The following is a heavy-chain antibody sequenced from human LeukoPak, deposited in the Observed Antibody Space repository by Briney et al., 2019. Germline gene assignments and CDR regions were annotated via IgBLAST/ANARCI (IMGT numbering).Heavy chain of an antibody. D-gene: IGHD2-2*01. Sequence: SETLSLTCAVYGGSFSGHYWTWIRQAPGKGLEWIGESTHSGSTNYNPSLKSRVTISVDTSENQSSLKLTSMTAADTAVYHCARGRTGAAALDFWGPGTLVTVSS. CDR3: ARGRTGAAALDF. CDR2: STHSGST. CDR1: GGSFSGHY. V-gene: IGHV4-34*01. J-gene: IGHJ4*02.